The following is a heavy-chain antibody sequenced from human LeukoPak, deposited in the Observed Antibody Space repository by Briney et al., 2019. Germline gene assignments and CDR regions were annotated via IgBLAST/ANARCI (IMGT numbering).Heavy chain of an antibody. CDR3: ARDPLGEEGDY. Sequence: GGSLRLSCAASGFTVSSNYMSWVRQAPGKGLEWVSVIYSGGSTYYADSVKGRFTIPRDNSKNTLYLQMNSLRAEDTAVYYCARDPLGEEGDYWGQGTLVTVSS. V-gene: IGHV3-66*01. CDR2: IYSGGST. CDR1: GFTVSSNY. D-gene: IGHD3-10*01. J-gene: IGHJ4*02.